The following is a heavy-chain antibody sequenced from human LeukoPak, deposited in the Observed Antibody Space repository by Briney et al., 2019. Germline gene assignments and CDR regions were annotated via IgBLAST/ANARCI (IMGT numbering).Heavy chain of an antibody. D-gene: IGHD3-10*01. V-gene: IGHV3-23*01. Sequence: GGSLRLSCAASGFTFSRYGMSWVRQAPGKGLEWVSAISGSGGSTYYADSVKGRFTISRDNSKNTLYLQMNSLRAEDTAVYYCAKASYYYGSGSYYNTFDIWGQGTMVTVSS. J-gene: IGHJ3*02. CDR1: GFTFSRYG. CDR2: ISGSGGST. CDR3: AKASYYYGSGSYYNTFDI.